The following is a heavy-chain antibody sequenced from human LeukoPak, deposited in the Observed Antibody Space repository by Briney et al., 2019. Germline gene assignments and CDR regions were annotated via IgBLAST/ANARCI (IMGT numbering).Heavy chain of an antibody. CDR1: GFTFADYA. V-gene: IGHV3-49*04. CDR3: TRDPTHYYYDTTGYLGSDY. J-gene: IGHJ4*02. CDR2: IKSATYGGTI. D-gene: IGHD3-22*01. Sequence: PGGSLRLSCTASGFTFADYAMTLVRQAPGKGLEWVGFIKSATYGGTIQYAASVQGRFTISRDDSKNIAYLQMNSLKTEDTAVYYCTRDPTHYYYDTTGYLGSDYWGQGTLVTVSS.